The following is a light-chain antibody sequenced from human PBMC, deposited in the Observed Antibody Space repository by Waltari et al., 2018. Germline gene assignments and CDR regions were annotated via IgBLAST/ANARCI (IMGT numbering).Light chain of an antibody. V-gene: IGLV3-21*01. CDR3: QVWDANTDPGV. CDR1: NIDSKS. CDR2: YDS. J-gene: IGLJ1*01. Sequence: SYVLTQPPSVSVAPGETARLTSGGNNIDSKSRQWYRQRPGQAPVLAISYDSDRPAGIPDRLSGSNSGNTATLTISRVEAGDEADYYCQVWDANTDPGVFGTGTEVTVL.